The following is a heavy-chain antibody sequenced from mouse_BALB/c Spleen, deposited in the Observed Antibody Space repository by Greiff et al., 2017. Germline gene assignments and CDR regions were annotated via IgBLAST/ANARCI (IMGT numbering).Heavy chain of an antibody. CDR2: IDPSDSYT. V-gene: IGHV1-69*02. Sequence: QVQLQQSGAELVKPGASVKLSCTASGYTFTSYWMHWVKQRPGQGLEWIGEIDPSDSYTNYNQKFKGKATLTVDKSSSTAYMQLSSLTSEDSAVYYCARAGGNFDYWGQGTTLTVAS. J-gene: IGHJ2*01. CDR1: GYTFTSYW. CDR3: ARAGGNFDY.